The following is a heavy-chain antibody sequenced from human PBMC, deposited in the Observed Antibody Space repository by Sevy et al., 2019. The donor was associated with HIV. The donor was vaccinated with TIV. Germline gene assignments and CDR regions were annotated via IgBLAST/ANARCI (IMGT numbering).Heavy chain of an antibody. CDR1: GGSISSYY. V-gene: IGHV4-59*01. D-gene: IGHD6-19*01. J-gene: IGHJ6*03. CDR2: IYYSGST. Sequence: SETLSLTCTVSGGSISSYYWSWIRQPPGKGLEWIGYIYYSGSTNYNPSLKSRVTISVDTSKNQFSLKLSSVTAADTAVYYCAGMGSSGWERGSSGGYMDVWGKGTTVTVSS. CDR3: AGMGSSGWERGSSGGYMDV.